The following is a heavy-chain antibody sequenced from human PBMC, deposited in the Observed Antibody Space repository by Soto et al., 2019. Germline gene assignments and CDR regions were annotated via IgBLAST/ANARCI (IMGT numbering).Heavy chain of an antibody. D-gene: IGHD6-13*01. V-gene: IGHV4-39*01. CDR3: ARQLAAAGTWVPANWSDP. J-gene: IGHJ5*02. Sequence: SETLSLTCTVSGGSISSSSYYWGWIRQPPGKGLEWIGSIYYSGSTYYNPSLKSRVTISVDTSKNQFSLKLSSVTAADTAVYYCARQLAAAGTWVPANWSDPWGQGTLVTVSS. CDR2: IYYSGST. CDR1: GGSISSSSYY.